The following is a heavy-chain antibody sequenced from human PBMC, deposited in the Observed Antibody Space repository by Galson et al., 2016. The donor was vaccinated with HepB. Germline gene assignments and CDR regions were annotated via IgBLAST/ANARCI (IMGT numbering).Heavy chain of an antibody. V-gene: IGHV1-3*01. CDR2: INFGNGDR. CDR1: GYTFMSYG. Sequence: SVKVSCKASGYTFMSYGLHWVRQAPGQRLEWLGWINFGNGDRKYSQKFQDRVTISSNKPASTANMDMSSLTSDDTAVYYCVFVPKGEQSTLNYWGQGTLVTVTS. J-gene: IGHJ4*02. CDR3: VFVPKGEQSTLNY. D-gene: IGHD1/OR15-1a*01.